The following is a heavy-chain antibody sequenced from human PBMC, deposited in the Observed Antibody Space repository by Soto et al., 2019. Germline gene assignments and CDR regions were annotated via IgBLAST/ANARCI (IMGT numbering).Heavy chain of an antibody. J-gene: IGHJ4*02. D-gene: IGHD3-22*01. Sequence: ASVKVSFKTSGYTFSDYYVHWVRQVPGQGLEWMGWINPNSGDTNYAQQFQGRVTMTRDTSISTAYMELSRLRSDDTAVYYCAREEYYHDYSGYYPYFDYWGQGTLVTVSS. CDR2: INPNSGDT. CDR1: GYTFSDYY. V-gene: IGHV1-2*02. CDR3: AREEYYHDYSGYYPYFDY.